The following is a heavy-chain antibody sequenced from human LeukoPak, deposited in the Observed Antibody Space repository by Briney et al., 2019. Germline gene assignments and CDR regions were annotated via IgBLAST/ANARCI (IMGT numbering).Heavy chain of an antibody. CDR3: ARDLRVHYYDSSGNYFDY. V-gene: IGHV3-33*01. D-gene: IGHD3-22*01. CDR1: GFTFSTYG. CDR2: IWYDGSNK. J-gene: IGHJ4*02. Sequence: PGGSLTLSCAASGFTFSTYGMHWVRQAPGQGLEWVAVIWYDGSNKSYADSVKGRFTISRDNSKNTLYLQMNTLRAEDTAVYFCARDLRVHYYDSSGNYFDYWGQGTLVTVSS.